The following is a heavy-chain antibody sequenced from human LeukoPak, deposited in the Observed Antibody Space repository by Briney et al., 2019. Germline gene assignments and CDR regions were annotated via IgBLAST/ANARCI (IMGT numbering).Heavy chain of an antibody. CDR3: ARSPLGIVVVTAIYFDY. D-gene: IGHD2-21*02. CDR2: ISAYNGNT. Sequence: ASVKVSCKASGYTFTSYGISWVRQAPGQGLEWMGWISAYNGNTNYAQKLQGRVTMTTDTSTSTAYMELRSLRSDDTAVYYCARSPLGIVVVTAIYFDYWGQGTLVTVSS. V-gene: IGHV1-18*01. CDR1: GYTFTSYG. J-gene: IGHJ4*02.